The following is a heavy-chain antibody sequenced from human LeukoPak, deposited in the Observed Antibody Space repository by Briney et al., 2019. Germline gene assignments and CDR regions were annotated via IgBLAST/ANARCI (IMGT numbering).Heavy chain of an antibody. CDR3: ARDYPHQRFDM. J-gene: IGHJ4*02. CDR2: ISPHSGDT. D-gene: IGHD3-9*01. CDR1: GYGFASLW. V-gene: IGHV1-2*02. Sequence: ASVKISCKASGYGFASLWVHWVRQDPREGLEWVGYISPHSGDTGLAQKFQGRVTLTRDTSISTVYMEFNGLTSDDTAVYFCARDYPHQRFDMWGQGTVVSLSS.